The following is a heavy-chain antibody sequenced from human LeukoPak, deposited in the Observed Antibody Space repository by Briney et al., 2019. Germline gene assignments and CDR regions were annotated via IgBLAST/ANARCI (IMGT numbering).Heavy chain of an antibody. J-gene: IGHJ4*02. CDR1: GGSISSGGYC. Sequence: PSETLSLTCTVSGGSISSGGYCWSRIRQHPGKGLEWIGYIYYSGSTYYNPSLKSRVTISVDTSKNQFSLQLSSVTAADTAVYYCARPPRDYGIHFDYWGQGTLVTVSS. CDR2: IYYSGST. CDR3: ARPPRDYGIHFDY. D-gene: IGHD4-17*01. V-gene: IGHV4-31*03.